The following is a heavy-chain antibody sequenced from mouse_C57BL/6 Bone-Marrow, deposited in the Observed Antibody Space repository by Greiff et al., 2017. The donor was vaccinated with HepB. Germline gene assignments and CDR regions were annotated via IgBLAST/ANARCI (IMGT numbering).Heavy chain of an antibody. V-gene: IGHV1-39*01. CDR1: GYSFTDYN. D-gene: IGHD2-2*01. J-gene: IGHJ2*01. Sequence: VQLKQSGPEPVKPGASVKISCKASGYSFTDYNMNWVKQSNGKSLEWIGVINPNYGTTSYNQKFKGKATLTVDQSSSTAYMQLNSLTSEDSAVYYCARGDYYGYDEFDYWGQGTTLTVSS. CDR2: INPNYGTT. CDR3: ARGDYYGYDEFDY.